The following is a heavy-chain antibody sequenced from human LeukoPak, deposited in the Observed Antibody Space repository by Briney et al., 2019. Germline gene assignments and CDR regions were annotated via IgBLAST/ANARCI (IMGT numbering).Heavy chain of an antibody. CDR1: DGSISSYY. D-gene: IGHD6-13*01. Sequence: SETLSLTCTVSDGSISSYYWSWVRQPAGKGLEWIGRIYSSGSTNYNPSLKSRVTMSVDTSKNQFSLKLTSVTAADTAVYYCARDSSSPSHNFDNWGQGTLVTVSS. V-gene: IGHV4-4*07. CDR3: ARDSSSPSHNFDN. CDR2: IYSSGST. J-gene: IGHJ4*02.